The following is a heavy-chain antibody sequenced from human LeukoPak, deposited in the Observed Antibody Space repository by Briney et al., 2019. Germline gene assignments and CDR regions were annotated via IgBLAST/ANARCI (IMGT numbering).Heavy chain of an antibody. CDR1: GGSISSYY. D-gene: IGHD3-22*01. J-gene: IGHJ4*02. Sequence: RSSETLSLTCTVSGGSISSYYWSWIRQPPGKGLEWIGYIYYSGGTNYNPSLKSRVTISVDTSKNQFSLKLSSVTAADTAVYYCARGSLNYYDSSGLFDYWGQGTLVTVSS. CDR3: ARGSLNYYDSSGLFDY. V-gene: IGHV4-59*01. CDR2: IYYSGGT.